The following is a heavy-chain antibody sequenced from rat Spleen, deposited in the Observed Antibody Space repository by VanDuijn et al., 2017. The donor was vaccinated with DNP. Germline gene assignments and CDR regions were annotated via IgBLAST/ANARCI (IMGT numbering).Heavy chain of an antibody. CDR1: GFTFSNYY. Sequence: EVQLVESGGGLVQPGRSLKLSCAASGFTFSNYYMAWVRQAPTKGLELVASISPSGGSTYYRDSVKGRFTISRDNAKSTLYLQMDSVRSEDTSTYYCTTEGGGYWGQGVMVTVSS. J-gene: IGHJ2*01. CDR2: ISPSGGST. D-gene: IGHD1-11*01. CDR3: TTEGGGY. V-gene: IGHV5-27*01.